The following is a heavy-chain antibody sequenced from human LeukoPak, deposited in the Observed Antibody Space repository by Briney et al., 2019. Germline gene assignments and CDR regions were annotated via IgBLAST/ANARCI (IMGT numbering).Heavy chain of an antibody. J-gene: IGHJ4*02. CDR1: GGTFTSYA. D-gene: IGHD2-2*01. V-gene: IGHV1-3*03. Sequence: ASVKVSCKASGGTFTSYAMRWVRQAPGQRLEWMGWINAGNGNTKYSQELQGRVSITRDTSAGTAYMELSSLRSEDMAVYYCARGAAIHYLDYWGQGTLVTVSS. CDR3: ARGAAIHYLDY. CDR2: INAGNGNT.